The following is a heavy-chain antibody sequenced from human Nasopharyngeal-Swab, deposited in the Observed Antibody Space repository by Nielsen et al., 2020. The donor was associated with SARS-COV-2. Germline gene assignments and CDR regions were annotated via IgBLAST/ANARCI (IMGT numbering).Heavy chain of an antibody. CDR3: AKGSGYYYDSSGRPGAFDI. Sequence: WIRQPPGKGLEWVSSISSSSSYIYYADSVKGRFTISRDNSKNTLYLQMNSLRAEDTAVYYCAKGSGYYYDSSGRPGAFDIWGQGTMVTVSS. CDR2: ISSSSSYI. V-gene: IGHV3-21*04. D-gene: IGHD3-22*01. J-gene: IGHJ3*02.